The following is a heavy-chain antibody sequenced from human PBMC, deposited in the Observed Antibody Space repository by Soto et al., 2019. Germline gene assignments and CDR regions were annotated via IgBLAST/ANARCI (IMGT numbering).Heavy chain of an antibody. J-gene: IGHJ3*02. Sequence: GESLTISCKVSGYSFTSYGIGWVRQMPGKGLEWMGIIYPGDSDTRYSPSFQGQVTISADKSISTAYLQWSSLKASDTAMYYCARHVDDSSGYYYVIEAFDIWGQGTMVTVSS. CDR1: GYSFTSYG. V-gene: IGHV5-51*01. CDR2: IYPGDSDT. CDR3: ARHVDDSSGYYYVIEAFDI. D-gene: IGHD3-22*01.